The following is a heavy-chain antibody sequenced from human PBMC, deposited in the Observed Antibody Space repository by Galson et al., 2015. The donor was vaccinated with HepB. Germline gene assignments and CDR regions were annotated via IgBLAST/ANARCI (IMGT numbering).Heavy chain of an antibody. CDR1: GGSISSSSYY. Sequence: LTCAVSGGSISSSSYYWGWLRPPPGKGLEWIGSFYYTGNTHYNPSLKSRVTISGDTAKNQFSLRVSSVTAADTAVYYCVRALGGSYFYGMDVWGQGTTVIVSS. D-gene: IGHD3-16*02. J-gene: IGHJ6*02. V-gene: IGHV4-39*01. CDR3: VRALGGSYFYGMDV. CDR2: FYYTGNT.